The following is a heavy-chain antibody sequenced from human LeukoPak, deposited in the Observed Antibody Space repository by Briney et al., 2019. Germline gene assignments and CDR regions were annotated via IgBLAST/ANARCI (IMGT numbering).Heavy chain of an antibody. CDR1: GGSISSSSYY. Sequence: SETLSLTCTVSGGSISSSSYYWGWIRQPPGKGLEWIGSIYYSGSTCYNPSLKSRVTISVDTSKNQFSLKLSSVTAADTAVYYCARDNYGDYFDYWGQRTLVTVSS. D-gene: IGHD4-17*01. J-gene: IGHJ4*02. CDR2: IYYSGST. V-gene: IGHV4-39*07. CDR3: ARDNYGDYFDY.